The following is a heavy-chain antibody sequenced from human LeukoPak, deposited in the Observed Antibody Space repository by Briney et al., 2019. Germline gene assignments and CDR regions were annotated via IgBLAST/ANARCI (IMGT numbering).Heavy chain of an antibody. CDR1: GFTFSSYA. CDR2: ISGSGGST. V-gene: IGHV3-23*01. Sequence: TGGSLRLSCAASGFTFSSYAMSWVRQAPGKGLEWVSAISGSGGSTYYADSVKGRFTISRDNSKNTLYLQMNSLRAEDTAVYYCANTPYSSGWYNWFDPWGQGTLVIVSS. D-gene: IGHD6-19*01. J-gene: IGHJ5*02. CDR3: ANTPYSSGWYNWFDP.